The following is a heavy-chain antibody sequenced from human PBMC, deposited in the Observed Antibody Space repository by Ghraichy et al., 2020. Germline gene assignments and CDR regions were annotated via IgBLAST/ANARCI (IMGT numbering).Heavy chain of an antibody. Sequence: GSLSLTCNVPGDSMSTYYWSWIRQSPGKGLEWLGYNFYYASAKYNPSLEGRATISIDTSKNQFSLRLRSVTAADTAVYYCVRLGLGHYMDVWGKGTTV. CDR2: NFYYASA. CDR3: VRLGLGHYMDV. CDR1: GDSMSTYY. D-gene: IGHD5/OR15-5a*01. V-gene: IGHV4-59*08. J-gene: IGHJ6*03.